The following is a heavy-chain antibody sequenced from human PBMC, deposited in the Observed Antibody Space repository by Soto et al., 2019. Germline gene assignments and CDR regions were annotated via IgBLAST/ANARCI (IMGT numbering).Heavy chain of an antibody. J-gene: IGHJ5*02. V-gene: IGHV1-46*01. CDR1: GYTFTSYY. Sequence: QVQLVQSGAEVKKPGASVKVSCKASGYTFTSYYMHWVRQAPGQGLEWMGIINPSGVSTSYAQKFRGRVTMTRDTSTSTVYMEMTNLRSEDTAVYCCVRAAGRFGELYWFDPWGQGTLVTVSS. CDR2: INPSGVST. CDR3: VRAAGRFGELYWFDP. D-gene: IGHD3-10*01.